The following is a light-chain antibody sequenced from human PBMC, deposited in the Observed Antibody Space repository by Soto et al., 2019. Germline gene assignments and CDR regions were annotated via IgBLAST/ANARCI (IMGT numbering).Light chain of an antibody. CDR1: QSVSSN. J-gene: IGKJ1*01. CDR2: GAS. Sequence: IVMTQSPATLSVSPGERATLSCRASQSVSSNVAWYQQKPGQAPRLLIYGASTRAIGVPARFSGSGSGTEFTLTISSLQSEDFAVYFCQQYSNRRTFGQGTKVEIK. V-gene: IGKV3-15*01. CDR3: QQYSNRRT.